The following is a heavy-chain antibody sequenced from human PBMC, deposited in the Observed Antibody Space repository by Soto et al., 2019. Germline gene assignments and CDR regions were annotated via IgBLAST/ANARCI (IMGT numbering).Heavy chain of an antibody. CDR2: IYHSGST. Sequence: QVQLQASGPGLVKPSGTLSLTCAVSGGSISSSNWWSWVRQPPGKGLEWIGEIYHSGSTNYNPSLKSRVTRSVDKSKNQFSLKLSSVTAADTAVYYCARDLVGYCSGGSCYQSDYWGQGTLVTVSS. D-gene: IGHD2-15*01. CDR1: GGSISSSNW. J-gene: IGHJ4*02. CDR3: ARDLVGYCSGGSCYQSDY. V-gene: IGHV4-4*02.